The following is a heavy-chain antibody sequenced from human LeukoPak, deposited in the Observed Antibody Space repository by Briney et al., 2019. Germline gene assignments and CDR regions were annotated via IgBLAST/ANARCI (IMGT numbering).Heavy chain of an antibody. J-gene: IGHJ5*02. CDR1: GFTFSSYS. CDR2: ISSSRSYI. CDR3: ARVIMITFGGVIVTNWFDP. D-gene: IGHD3-16*02. V-gene: IGHV3-21*01. Sequence: GGSLRLSCAASGFTFSSYSMNWVRQAPGKGLEWVASISSSRSYIYYADSVKGRFTISRDNAKNSLYLQMNSLRAEDTAVYYCARVIMITFGGVIVTNWFDPWGQGTLVTVSS.